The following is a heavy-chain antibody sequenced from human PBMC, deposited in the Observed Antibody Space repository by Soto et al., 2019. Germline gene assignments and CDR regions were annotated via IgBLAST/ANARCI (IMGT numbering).Heavy chain of an antibody. J-gene: IGHJ6*03. Sequence: LSETLSLTCAVYGGSFSGYYWSWIRQPPGKGLEWIGEINHSGSTNYNPSLKSRVTISVDTSKNQFSLKLSSVTAADTAVYYCARVRVVVPAARRYMDVWGKGPTVTVSS. CDR3: ARVRVVVPAARRYMDV. CDR2: INHSGST. D-gene: IGHD2-2*01. CDR1: GGSFSGYY. V-gene: IGHV4-34*01.